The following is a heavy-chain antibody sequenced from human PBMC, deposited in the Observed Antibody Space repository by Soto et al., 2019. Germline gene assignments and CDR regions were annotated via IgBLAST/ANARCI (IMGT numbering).Heavy chain of an antibody. CDR1: GFTFTRYS. Sequence: EVQLLESGGGLVKPGGYLRLSCAASGFTFTRYSMNWVRQAPGKGLEWVSSISSTTNYIYYGDSMKGRFTISRDNAKNSLYLEMNSLRAEDTAVYYCARESEDLTSNFDYWGQGTLVTVSS. V-gene: IGHV3-21*06. CDR3: ARESEDLTSNFDY. J-gene: IGHJ4*02. CDR2: ISSTTNYI.